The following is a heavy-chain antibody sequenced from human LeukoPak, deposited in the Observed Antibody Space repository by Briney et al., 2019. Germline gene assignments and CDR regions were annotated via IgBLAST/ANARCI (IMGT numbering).Heavy chain of an antibody. J-gene: IGHJ6*03. CDR3: ARMRGGSSSGHFYYYYMDV. Sequence: SETLSLTCTVSGGSISNYYWSWIRQPPGKGLEWIGYIYYSGSTYYNPSLKSRVTISVDTSKNQFSLNLLSVTAADTAVYYCARMRGGSSSGHFYYYYMDVWGKGTTVTISS. V-gene: IGHV4-59*12. CDR1: GGSISNYY. CDR2: IYYSGST. D-gene: IGHD6-13*01.